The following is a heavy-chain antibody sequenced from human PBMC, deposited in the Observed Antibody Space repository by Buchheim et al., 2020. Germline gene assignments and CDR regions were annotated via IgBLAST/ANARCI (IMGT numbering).Heavy chain of an antibody. CDR2: IIGSGSST. J-gene: IGHJ6*02. D-gene: IGHD2-2*01. CDR3: VVVPAAIGYSYYYGLDV. CDR1: GLTFSSYA. V-gene: IGHV3-23*01. Sequence: EVQLLESGGGLVQPGGSLRLSCAASGLTFSSYAMRWVRQAPGKGLEWVSVIIGSGSSTYYADSVKGRFTISTDNSNNTLYLQMNSLRADDTAVYYCVVVPAAIGYSYYYGLDVWGQGTT.